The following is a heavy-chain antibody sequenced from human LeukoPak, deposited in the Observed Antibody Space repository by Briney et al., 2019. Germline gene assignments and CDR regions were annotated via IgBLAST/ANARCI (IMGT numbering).Heavy chain of an antibody. CDR2: ISGSGGST. J-gene: IGHJ5*02. D-gene: IGHD6-19*01. V-gene: IGHV3-23*01. Sequence: PGGSLRLSCAASGFTFSSYAMSWVRQAPGKGLEWVSTISGSGGSTYSADSVKGRFTISRDNSKNTLYLQMNSLRAEDTAVYYCAKDGSSGSWFDPWGRGTLVTVSS. CDR1: GFTFSSYA. CDR3: AKDGSSGSWFDP.